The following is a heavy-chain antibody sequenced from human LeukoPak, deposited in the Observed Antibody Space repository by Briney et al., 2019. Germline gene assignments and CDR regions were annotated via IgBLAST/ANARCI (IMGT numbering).Heavy chain of an antibody. CDR3: ARGRSSGWSGGYFDY. CDR2: IYTSGST. V-gene: IGHV4-4*09. CDR1: GGSISSYY. D-gene: IGHD6-19*01. Sequence: SETLSLTCTVSGGSISSYYWSWIRQPPGKGLEWIGYIYTSGSTNYNPSLKSRVTISVDTSKNQFSLKLSSVTAADTAVYYCARGRSSGWSGGYFDYWGQGTLVTVSS. J-gene: IGHJ4*02.